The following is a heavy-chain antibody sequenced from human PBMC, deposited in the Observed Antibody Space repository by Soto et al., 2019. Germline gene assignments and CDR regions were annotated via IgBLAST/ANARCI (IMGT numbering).Heavy chain of an antibody. V-gene: IGHV3-23*01. Sequence: PGGSLRLSCAASGFTFSNYVMTWVRQPPGKGLEWVSAIDDGGGDTYYADSVKGRFTISRDNAKNSLFLQMNSLRAEDTALYYCAKASNYYDNSGYLDYWGQGTLVTVSS. J-gene: IGHJ4*02. CDR2: IDDGGGDT. CDR1: GFTFSNYV. CDR3: AKASNYYDNSGYLDY. D-gene: IGHD3-22*01.